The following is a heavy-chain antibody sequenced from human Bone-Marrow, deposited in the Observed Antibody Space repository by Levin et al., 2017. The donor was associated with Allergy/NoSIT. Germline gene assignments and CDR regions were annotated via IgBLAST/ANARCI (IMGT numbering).Heavy chain of an antibody. V-gene: IGHV4-59*01. CDR1: GGSISSYY. Sequence: PSETLSLTCTVSGGSISSYYWSWIRQPPGKGLEWIGYIYYSGSTNYNPSLKSRVTISVDTSKIQFSLKLSSVTAASTGVYYCARAPPAAGRGEFDYWGQGTLVTVSS. D-gene: IGHD6-13*01. CDR2: IYYSGST. CDR3: ARAPPAAGRGEFDY. J-gene: IGHJ4*02.